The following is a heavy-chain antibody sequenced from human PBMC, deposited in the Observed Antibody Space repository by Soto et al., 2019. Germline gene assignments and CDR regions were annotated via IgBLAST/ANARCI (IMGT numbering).Heavy chain of an antibody. V-gene: IGHV2-5*02. J-gene: IGHJ5*02. D-gene: IGHD6-6*01. CDR1: GFSLNTTGVG. CDR2: IYWDDDK. Sequence: QITLKESGPPLVNPTQTLTLTCTVSGFSLNTTGVGVGWIRQPPGKALEWLALIYWDDDKPYSPSLKTRLTITRDTSKNQVLLSMTNMDPMDTATYYCARAAYASSSGWFDPWGQGMLVTVSS. CDR3: ARAAYASSSGWFDP.